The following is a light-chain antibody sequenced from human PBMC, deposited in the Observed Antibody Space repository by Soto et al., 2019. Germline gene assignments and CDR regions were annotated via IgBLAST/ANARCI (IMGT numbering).Light chain of an antibody. CDR1: SSDVGGNNY. CDR2: EVT. Sequence: QSALTQPPSASGSPGQSVAISCTGTSSDVGGNNYVSWYQQHPGKAPKLMVYEVTKRPSGVPDRFSGSKSGNTASLTVSGLQAEDEDDYYCSAYAGSNNVRFGGGTKLTVL. V-gene: IGLV2-8*01. CDR3: SAYAGSNNVR. J-gene: IGLJ2*01.